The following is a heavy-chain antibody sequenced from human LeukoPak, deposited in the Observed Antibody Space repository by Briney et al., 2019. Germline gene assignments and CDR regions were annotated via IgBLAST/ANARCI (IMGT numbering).Heavy chain of an antibody. Sequence: SETLSLTCTVSGGSISSYYRSWIRQPPGKGLEWIGYIYYSGSTNYYPSLKSRVTISVDTSKNQFSLKLSSVTAADTAVYYCARARVELRLYAFDIWGQGTMVTVSS. J-gene: IGHJ3*02. CDR2: IYYSGST. CDR1: GGSISSYY. V-gene: IGHV4-59*01. CDR3: ARARVELRLYAFDI. D-gene: IGHD5-12*01.